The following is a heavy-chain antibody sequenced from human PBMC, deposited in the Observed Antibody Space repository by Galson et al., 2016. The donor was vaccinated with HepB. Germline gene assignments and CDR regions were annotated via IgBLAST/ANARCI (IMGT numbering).Heavy chain of an antibody. CDR2: INGANGYT. V-gene: IGHV1-3*01. J-gene: IGHJ6*02. D-gene: IGHD5-18*01. CDR3: ATAMVILHYGMDV. Sequence: SVKVSCKASSYIFTTDFIHWVRLAPGQRHEWIGCINGANGYTEYSEKFQGRVTMTRDTSISTAYMELSSLRSDGTAVYYCATAMVILHYGMDVWGQGTTVTVSS. CDR1: SYIFTTDF.